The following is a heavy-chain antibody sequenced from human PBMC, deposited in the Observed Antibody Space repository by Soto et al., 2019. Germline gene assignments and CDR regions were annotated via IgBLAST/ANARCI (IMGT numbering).Heavy chain of an antibody. V-gene: IGHV4-59*01. CDR1: GGSISSYY. Sequence: SETLSLTCTVSGGSISSYYWSWIRQPPGKGLEWIGYIYYSGSTNYNPSLKSRVTISVDTSKNQFSLKLSSVTAADTAVYYCARGHGGFLEWLLSNWFDPWGQGTLVTVSS. CDR2: IYYSGST. J-gene: IGHJ5*02. CDR3: ARGHGGFLEWLLSNWFDP. D-gene: IGHD3-3*01.